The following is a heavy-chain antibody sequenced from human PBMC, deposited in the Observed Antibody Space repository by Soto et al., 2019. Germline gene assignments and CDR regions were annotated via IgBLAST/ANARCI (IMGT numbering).Heavy chain of an antibody. Sequence: QVQLQESGPGLVKPSQTLSLTCTVSGGSISSGGYYWSWIRQHPGKGLEWIGYIYYSGSTYYNPSLMSRVTISVDTSKNQFSLKLSSVTAANTAVYYCARVAGIVVVPAAVPHAFDIWGQGTMVTVSS. D-gene: IGHD2-2*01. CDR2: IYYSGST. J-gene: IGHJ3*02. CDR3: ARVAGIVVVPAAVPHAFDI. V-gene: IGHV4-31*03. CDR1: GGSISSGGYY.